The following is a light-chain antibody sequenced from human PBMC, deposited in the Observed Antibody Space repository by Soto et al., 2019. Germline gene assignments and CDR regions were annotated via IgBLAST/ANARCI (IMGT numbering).Light chain of an antibody. J-gene: IGKJ4*01. V-gene: IGKV3-11*01. Sequence: IVLTQSPATLSLSPGERATLSCRASQSVSSKLAWYQQKPGQAPRLLIYDASNRATGIPARFSGSGSGTDFTLTISSLEPEDIGVYYCQQRSNWPLTFGGGTKVEIK. CDR3: QQRSNWPLT. CDR1: QSVSSK. CDR2: DAS.